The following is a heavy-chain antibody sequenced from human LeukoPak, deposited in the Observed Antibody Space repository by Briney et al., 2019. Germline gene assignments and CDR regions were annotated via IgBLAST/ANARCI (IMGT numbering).Heavy chain of an antibody. CDR2: IRYDGSNK. V-gene: IGHV3-30*02. D-gene: IGHD2-2*01. J-gene: IGHJ4*02. CDR3: AKEAQGCSITSCYFDS. Sequence: GGSLRLSCAASGFTFSSYGMHWVRQAPGKGLEWVAFIRYDGSNKYYVDSVKGRFTISRDNSKNTLFLQMNSLRAEDTAVYYCAKEAQGCSITSCYFDSWGQGTLVTVSS. CDR1: GFTFSSYG.